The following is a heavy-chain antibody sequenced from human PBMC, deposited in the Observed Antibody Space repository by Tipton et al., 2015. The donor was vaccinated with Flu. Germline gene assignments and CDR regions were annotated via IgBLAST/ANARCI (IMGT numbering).Heavy chain of an antibody. V-gene: IGHV4-61*02. J-gene: IGHJ4*02. CDR1: GGSISSGSYY. D-gene: IGHD5-18*01. CDR2: IYTSGST. Sequence: TLSLTCTVSGGSISSGSYYWSWIRQPAGKGLEWIVRIYTSGSTNYNPSLKSRVTISVDTSKNQFSLKLSSVTAADTAVYYCARGYSYGGNYFDYWGQGTLVTVSS. CDR3: ARGYSYGGNYFDY.